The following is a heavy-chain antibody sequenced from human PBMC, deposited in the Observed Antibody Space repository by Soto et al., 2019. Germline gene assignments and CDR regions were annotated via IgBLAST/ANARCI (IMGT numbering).Heavy chain of an antibody. J-gene: IGHJ6*03. Sequence: GGSLRLSCAASGFTFSDYYMSWIRQAPGKGLEWVSYISSSGSTIYYADSVKGRFTISRDNAKNSLYLQMNSLRAEDTAVYYCARLGDYDFWSGPGDYYYYMDVWGKGTTVTVSS. CDR2: ISSSGSTI. V-gene: IGHV3-11*01. D-gene: IGHD3-3*01. CDR1: GFTFSDYY. CDR3: ARLGDYDFWSGPGDYYYYMDV.